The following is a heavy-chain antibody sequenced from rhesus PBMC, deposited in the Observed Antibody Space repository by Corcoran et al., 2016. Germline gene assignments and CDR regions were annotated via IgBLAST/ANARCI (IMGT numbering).Heavy chain of an antibody. CDR1: GDSIRSNY. D-gene: IGHD2-39*01. Sequence: QVQLQASGPGLVKPSETLPLTCAVSGDSIRSNYWSWIRPAPGKGLEWIGRIYGSGGSTDYNPSLKSRVTISIDTSKNQFSLKLSSVTAADTAVYYCAREGVVSATDFFDYWGQGVLVTVSS. J-gene: IGHJ4*01. V-gene: IGHV4S2*01. CDR3: AREGVVSATDFFDY. CDR2: IYGSGGST.